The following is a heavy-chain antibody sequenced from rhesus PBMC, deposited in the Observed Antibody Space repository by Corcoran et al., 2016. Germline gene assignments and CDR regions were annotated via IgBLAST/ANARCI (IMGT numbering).Heavy chain of an antibody. J-gene: IGHJ5-1*01. CDR1: GGSISDYYY. Sequence: QVQLQESGPGLVKPSETLSLTCAVSGGSISDYYYWNWIRQPPGKGLEWIGNIYGNSASTYYNPSLKSRVTISKDTSKNQFFLKLRYVTAADTAVYYCARAGGDRFDVWGPGVLVTVSS. CDR2: IYGNSAST. CDR3: ARAGGDRFDV. V-gene: IGHV4S9*01.